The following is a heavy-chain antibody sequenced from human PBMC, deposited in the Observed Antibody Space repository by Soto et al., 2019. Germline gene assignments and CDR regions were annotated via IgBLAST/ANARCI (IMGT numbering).Heavy chain of an antibody. CDR2: IWYDGSNK. V-gene: IGHV3-33*01. J-gene: IGHJ6*02. Sequence: ESGGGVVQPGRSLRLSCAASGFTFSSYGMHWVRQAPGKGLEWVAVIWYDGSNKYYADSVKGRFTISRDNSKNTLYLQMNSLRAEDTAVYYCARSLYYYYGMDVWGQGTTVTVSS. CDR3: ARSLYYYYGMDV. CDR1: GFTFSSYG.